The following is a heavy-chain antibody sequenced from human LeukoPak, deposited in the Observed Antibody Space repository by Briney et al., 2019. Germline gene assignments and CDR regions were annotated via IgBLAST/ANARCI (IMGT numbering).Heavy chain of an antibody. D-gene: IGHD5-18*01. CDR2: ISSSGSTI. Sequence: GGSLRLSCAASGFTFSSYEMNWVRQAPGKGLEWVSYISSSGSTIYYADSVKGRFTISRDNAKNSLYLQTNSLRAEDTAVYYCARLTAMVALDYWGQGTLVTVSS. J-gene: IGHJ4*02. CDR3: ARLTAMVALDY. CDR1: GFTFSSYE. V-gene: IGHV3-48*03.